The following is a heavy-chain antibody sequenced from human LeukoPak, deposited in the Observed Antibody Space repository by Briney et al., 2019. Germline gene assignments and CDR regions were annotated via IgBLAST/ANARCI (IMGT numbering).Heavy chain of an antibody. CDR3: ARAPFYGDYDH. D-gene: IGHD4-17*01. V-gene: IGHV4-59*01. CDR1: GGSISSYY. Sequence: SETLSLTCTVSGGSISSYYWSWIRQPPGKGLEWIGYIYYSGSTNYNPSLKSRVTISVDTSKNQFSLKLSSVTAADTAVYYCARAPFYGDYDHWGQGTLVTVSS. J-gene: IGHJ5*02. CDR2: IYYSGST.